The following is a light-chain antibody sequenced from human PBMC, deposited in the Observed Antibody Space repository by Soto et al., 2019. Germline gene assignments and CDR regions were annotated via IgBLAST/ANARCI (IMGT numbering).Light chain of an antibody. J-gene: IGKJ5*01. CDR1: QSVGNSH. Sequence: ETVLNQSPLTLYFSPGERGTLSCGASQSVGNSHVAWYQQRRGLPPRLLIYGASNRATGIPDRFSGSGSGADFTLTISRLEPEGFAVYFCHQYGNSPPGTFGQGTRLEIK. CDR3: HQYGNSPPGT. V-gene: IGKV3-20*01. CDR2: GAS.